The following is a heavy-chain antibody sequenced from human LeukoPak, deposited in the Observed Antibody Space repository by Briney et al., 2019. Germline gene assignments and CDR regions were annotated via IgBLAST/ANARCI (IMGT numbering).Heavy chain of an antibody. D-gene: IGHD5-12*01. CDR3: ASTLVATSPAFDY. CDR1: GNSFTSYW. V-gene: IGHV5-51*01. CDR2: IYPGDSDT. Sequence: GESLKISCKGSGNSFTSYWIGWVRQMPGKGLEWMGIIYPGDSDTRYSPSFQGQVTISADKSISTAYLQWSSLKASDTAMYYCASTLVATSPAFDYWGQGTLVTVSS. J-gene: IGHJ4*02.